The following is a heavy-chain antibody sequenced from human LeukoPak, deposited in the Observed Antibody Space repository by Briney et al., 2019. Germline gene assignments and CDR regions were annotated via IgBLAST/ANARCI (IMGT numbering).Heavy chain of an antibody. CDR3: ARGLVGARIKYGELDY. CDR1: GGTFSSYA. CDR2: IIPIFGTA. Sequence: GASVKVSCKASGGTFSSYAISWVRQAPGQGLEWMGGIIPIFGTANYAQKFQGRVTITTDESTSTAYMELSSLRSEDTAVYYCARGLVGARIKYGELDYWGQGTLVTVSS. D-gene: IGHD1-26*01. J-gene: IGHJ4*02. V-gene: IGHV1-69*05.